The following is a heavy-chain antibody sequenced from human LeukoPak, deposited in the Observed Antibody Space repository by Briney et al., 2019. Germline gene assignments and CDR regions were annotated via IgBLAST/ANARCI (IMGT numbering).Heavy chain of an antibody. J-gene: IGHJ4*02. CDR2: ISGSGNST. CDR1: GFTFSSYW. CDR3: AKDQVRGWNDPAH. D-gene: IGHD1-1*01. V-gene: IGHV3-23*01. Sequence: PGGSLRLSCAASGFTFSSYWMHWVRQAPGKGLVWVSTISGSGNSTYYADSVKGRFTISRDNSKNTLYLQMNSLRAEDTAIYYCAKDQVRGWNDPAHWGQGTLVTVSS.